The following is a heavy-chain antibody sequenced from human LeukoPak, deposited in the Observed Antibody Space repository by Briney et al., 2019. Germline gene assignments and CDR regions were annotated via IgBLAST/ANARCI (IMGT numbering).Heavy chain of an antibody. CDR3: ARGRLGDYDHSGYYDK. CDR2: ICGSGRTI. CDR1: GFTFSDYY. D-gene: IGHD3-22*01. J-gene: IGHJ4*02. Sequence: GGSLRLSCAASGFTFSDYYMSWIRQAPGKGLEWVSYICGSGRTIYYADSVKGRFTISRDNAKNSVYLQMNNLRAEDTAVYYCARGRLGDYDHSGYYDKWGQGTLVTVSS. V-gene: IGHV3-11*01.